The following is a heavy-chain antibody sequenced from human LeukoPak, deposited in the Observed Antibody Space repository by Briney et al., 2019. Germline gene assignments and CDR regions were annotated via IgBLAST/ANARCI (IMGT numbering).Heavy chain of an antibody. CDR1: GGSIRSYY. J-gene: IGHJ4*02. Sequence: SETLSLTCTVSGGSIRSYYWSWIRQPPGKGLEWIGYIYYSGSTNYNPSLKSRVTISVDTSKNQFSLKLSSVTAADTAVYYCARHAGSSPFDYWGQGTLVTVSS. V-gene: IGHV4-59*01. CDR3: ARHAGSSPFDY. CDR2: IYYSGST. D-gene: IGHD6-6*01.